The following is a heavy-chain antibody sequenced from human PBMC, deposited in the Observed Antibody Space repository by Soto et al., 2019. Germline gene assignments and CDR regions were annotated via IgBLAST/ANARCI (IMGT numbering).Heavy chain of an antibody. V-gene: IGHV1-69*02. CDR1: GGTFSSYT. D-gene: IGHD3-16*01. CDR3: ARARLGGDFDP. Sequence: QVQLVQSGAEVKKPGSSVKVYCKASGGTFSSYTISGVRQSPGQGLEWMGRIIPILGIANYAQKFQGRVTITEDKSTSTAYMELSSLRSEDTAVYYCARARLGGDFDPWGQGTLVTVSS. J-gene: IGHJ5*02. CDR2: IIPILGIA.